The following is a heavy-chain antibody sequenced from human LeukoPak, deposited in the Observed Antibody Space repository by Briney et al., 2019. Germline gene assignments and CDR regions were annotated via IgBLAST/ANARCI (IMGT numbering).Heavy chain of an antibody. CDR3: ARENSGWTYYFDY. J-gene: IGHJ4*02. CDR2: INAGNGNT. D-gene: IGHD6-19*01. Sequence: ASVKVSCKASGYTFTSYAMHWVRQAPGQRLEWMGWINAGNGNTKYSQKFQGRVAITRDTSASTAYMELSSLRSEDTAVYYCARENSGWTYYFDYWGQGTLVTVSS. V-gene: IGHV1-3*01. CDR1: GYTFTSYA.